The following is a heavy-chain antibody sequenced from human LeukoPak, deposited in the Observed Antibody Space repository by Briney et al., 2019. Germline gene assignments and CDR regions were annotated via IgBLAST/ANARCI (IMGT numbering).Heavy chain of an antibody. CDR1: GFTFSSYW. CDR3: ARHLSGVSGYTYGRGIDY. V-gene: IGHV3-7*01. J-gene: IGHJ4*02. Sequence: GGSLRLSCAASGFTFSSYWMSWVRQAPGKGLEWVANIKKDGSEKYYVDSVKGRFTISRDNAKKSLYLQANSLRAEDTALYYCARHLSGVSGYTYGRGIDYWGQGTLVTVSS. D-gene: IGHD5-18*01. CDR2: IKKDGSEK.